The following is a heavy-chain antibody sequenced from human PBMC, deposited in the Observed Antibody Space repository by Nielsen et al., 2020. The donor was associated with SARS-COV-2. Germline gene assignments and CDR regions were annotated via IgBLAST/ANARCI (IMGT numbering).Heavy chain of an antibody. CDR2: ISYDGSEK. CDR3: AKDFHGSVADFFGN. V-gene: IGHV3-30-3*02. J-gene: IGHJ4*02. Sequence: GESLKISCAASGFTFSTYAMHWVRQAPGKGLEWVAVISYDGSEKYFADSVKGRVIISRDNSKNTLHLQMNSLRAEDTALYFCAKDFHGSVADFFGNWGQGTLVTVSS. D-gene: IGHD2-2*03. CDR1: GFTFSTYA.